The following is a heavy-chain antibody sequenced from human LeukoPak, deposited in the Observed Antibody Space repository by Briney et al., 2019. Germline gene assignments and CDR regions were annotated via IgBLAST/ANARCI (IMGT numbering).Heavy chain of an antibody. D-gene: IGHD3-9*01. V-gene: IGHV3-7*01. CDR2: INQGGSEK. J-gene: IGHJ6*03. Sequence: GGSLRLSCAASGFTFSNYWMKWVRQAPGKGREGVANINQGGSEKFYVVCVEGRFTVARDNAQDSVELPMNSLRAEDTAVYFCARDHRIRSFDWLSRDDYYNYYLDVQGTGITVTISS. CDR3: ARDHRIRSFDWLSRDDYYNYYLDV. CDR1: GFTFSNYW.